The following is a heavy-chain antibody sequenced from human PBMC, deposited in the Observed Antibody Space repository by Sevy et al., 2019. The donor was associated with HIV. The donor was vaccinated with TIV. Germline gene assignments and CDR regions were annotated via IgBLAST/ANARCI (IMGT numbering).Heavy chain of an antibody. CDR2: IWFDGSNI. Sequence: GGSLRLSCVASGFTFGSYGMLWVRQAPGKGLEWVADIWFDGSNIHYADSVRGRFTISRDNSKNPLSLQMSSLRAEDTAVYYCARGRTYLFDYCGQGTLVTVSS. V-gene: IGHV3-33*01. CDR3: ARGRTYLFDY. CDR1: GFTFGSYG. J-gene: IGHJ4*02.